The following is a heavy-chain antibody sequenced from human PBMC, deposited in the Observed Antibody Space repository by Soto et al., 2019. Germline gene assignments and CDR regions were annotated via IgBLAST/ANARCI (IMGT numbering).Heavy chain of an antibody. D-gene: IGHD3-3*01. V-gene: IGHV3-23*01. CDR1: GFTFSSYA. J-gene: IGHJ6*02. CDR3: AKAIGVTIFGVAEYYYGMDV. CDR2: ISGSGGIT. Sequence: GGSLRLSCAASGFTFSSYAMSWVRQAPGKGLEWVSAISGSGGITYYADSVKGRFTISRDNSKNTLYLQMNSLRAEDTAVYYCAKAIGVTIFGVAEYYYGMDVWGQGTTVTVS.